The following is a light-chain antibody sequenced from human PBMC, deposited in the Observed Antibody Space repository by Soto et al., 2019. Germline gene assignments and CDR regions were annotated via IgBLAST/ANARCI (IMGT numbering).Light chain of an antibody. CDR1: QSISDW. V-gene: IGKV1-5*01. CDR2: HAS. J-gene: IGKJ3*01. Sequence: DIQMTQSPSTLSAYVGDRVTITCRASQSISDWLAWYQQKPGKAPKLLIFHASSLKSGVPSRFSGSGSETEFTLTISSLQPDDFATYYCQQYKSYSAPFGPGTNVDIK. CDR3: QQYKSYSAP.